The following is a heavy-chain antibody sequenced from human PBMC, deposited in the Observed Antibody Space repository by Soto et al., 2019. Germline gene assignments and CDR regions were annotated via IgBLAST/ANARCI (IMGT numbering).Heavy chain of an antibody. Sequence: SETLSLTCAVSGGSISSYYWSWIRQPAGKGLEWIGRIYTSGGTNYNPSLKSRVTMSVDTSKNQFSLKLSSVTAADTAVYYCASGVVVPAAMYYYYYGMDVWGQGTTVTVSS. CDR2: IYTSGGT. V-gene: IGHV4-4*07. J-gene: IGHJ6*02. CDR3: ASGVVVPAAMYYYYYGMDV. D-gene: IGHD2-2*01. CDR1: GGSISSYY.